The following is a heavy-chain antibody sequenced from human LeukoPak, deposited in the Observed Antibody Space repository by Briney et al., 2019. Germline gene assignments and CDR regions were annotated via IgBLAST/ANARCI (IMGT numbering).Heavy chain of an antibody. CDR3: TTPAAEARPYAFDI. D-gene: IGHD6-6*01. CDR2: IKSKTDVGTT. J-gene: IGHJ3*02. Sequence: GGSLRLSFAASGFTFSSNWMSWVRQAPGKGLEWVGRIKSKTDVGTTDYAEHVKGRFTISRDDSKNTLYMQMNSLKSEDTAVYYCTTPAAEARPYAFDIWGHGTMVTVSS. CDR1: GFTFSSNW. V-gene: IGHV3-15*01.